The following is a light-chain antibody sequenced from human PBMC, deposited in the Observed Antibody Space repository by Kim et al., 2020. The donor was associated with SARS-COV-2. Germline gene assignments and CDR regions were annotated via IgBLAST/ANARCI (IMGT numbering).Light chain of an antibody. CDR2: DAS. V-gene: IGKV3-11*01. CDR3: QHNKT. Sequence: ATVSLSPGERATHSCRASQSFSSHLAWYQQKPGQAPRLLIYDASNRATGIPARISGSGSGTDFTLTISSLEPEDFAVYYCQHNKTFGQGTKVDIK. J-gene: IGKJ1*01. CDR1: QSFSSH.